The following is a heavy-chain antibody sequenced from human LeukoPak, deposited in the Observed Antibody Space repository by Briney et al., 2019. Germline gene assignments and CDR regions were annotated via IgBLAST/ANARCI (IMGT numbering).Heavy chain of an antibody. V-gene: IGHV4-34*01. CDR2: INHSGST. Sequence: SETLSLTCAVYGGSFSGYYWSWIRQPPGKGLEWIGEINHSGSTNYNPSLKSRVTISVDTSKNQFSLNLSSVTAADTAVYYCARTAYYYVPRFDPWGQGTLVTVSS. CDR3: ARTAYYYVPRFDP. J-gene: IGHJ5*02. CDR1: GGSFSGYY. D-gene: IGHD3-10*02.